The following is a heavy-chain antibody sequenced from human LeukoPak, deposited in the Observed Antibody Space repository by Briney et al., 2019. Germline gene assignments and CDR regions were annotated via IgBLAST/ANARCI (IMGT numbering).Heavy chain of an antibody. D-gene: IGHD6-19*01. V-gene: IGHV1-18*01. CDR3: ARDQWLADF. J-gene: IGHJ4*02. Sequence: EASVKVSCKASGYTFANYGISWVRQAPGQGLEWMGWISAYNGDTNYAPKFQDRVTMTTDTSTSTAYMEVRRLRSDDTAVYYCARDQWLADFWGQGTLVTVSS. CDR2: ISAYNGDT. CDR1: GYTFANYG.